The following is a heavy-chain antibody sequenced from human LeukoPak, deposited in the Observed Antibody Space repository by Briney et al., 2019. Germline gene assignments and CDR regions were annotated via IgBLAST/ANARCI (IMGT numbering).Heavy chain of an antibody. J-gene: IGHJ4*02. CDR2: ISGTGDNA. V-gene: IGHV3-23*01. D-gene: IGHD3-10*01. CDR1: GFIFGDYA. Sequence: GGSLRLSCATSGFIFGDYAMTWVRQAPGKGLEWVSGISGTGDNAYYADSVKGRFIISRDNSKNTLSLQMNSLRVEDTAVYYCTPTPSGNYYLRVVSWGQGTLVTVSS. CDR3: TPTPSGNYYLRVVS.